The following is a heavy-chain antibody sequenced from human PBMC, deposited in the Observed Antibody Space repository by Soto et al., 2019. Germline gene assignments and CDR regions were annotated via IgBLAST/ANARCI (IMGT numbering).Heavy chain of an antibody. Sequence: VHLLQSGAEVRKPGESLTISCKGSGYDFSTYWISWVRQMPGKGLEWMGRIDPSDSSTSYSPSFEGHVTISSDKSIYTAFLQWTSLKTSDSAIYYCARGYIGSGAAGDYWGPGTLVTVSS. V-gene: IGHV5-10-1*01. CDR2: IDPSDSST. CDR1: GYDFSTYW. D-gene: IGHD3-10*01. J-gene: IGHJ4*02. CDR3: ARGYIGSGAAGDY.